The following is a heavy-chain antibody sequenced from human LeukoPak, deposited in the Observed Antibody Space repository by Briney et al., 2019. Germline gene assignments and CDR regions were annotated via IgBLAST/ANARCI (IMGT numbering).Heavy chain of an antibody. D-gene: IGHD2-2*01. Sequence: PSETLSLTCAVYGWSFNDHYWNWIRQPPGKGLEWIGEINARGDTNFNPSLKSRVTISVGSSKNQFSLTLRSMIAADTAVYYCARGQVPAARGYNWFDPWGQGTLVTVSS. CDR2: INARGDT. CDR3: ARGQVPAARGYNWFDP. V-gene: IGHV4-34*01. J-gene: IGHJ5*02. CDR1: GWSFNDHY.